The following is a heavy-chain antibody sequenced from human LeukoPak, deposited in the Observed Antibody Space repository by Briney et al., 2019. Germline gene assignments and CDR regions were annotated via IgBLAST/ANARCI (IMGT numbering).Heavy chain of an antibody. CDR2: INSDGSST. D-gene: IGHD2-15*01. V-gene: IGHV3-74*01. CDR3: ARDRYCSGGSCYIDY. CDR1: GFTFSSYC. Sequence: GGSLRLSCAASGFTFSSYCMHWVRQAPGKGLVWVSHINSDGSSTSYADSVKGRFTISRDNAKNTMYLQMNSLRAEDTAVYYCARDRYCSGGSCYIDYWGQGTLVTVSS. J-gene: IGHJ4*02.